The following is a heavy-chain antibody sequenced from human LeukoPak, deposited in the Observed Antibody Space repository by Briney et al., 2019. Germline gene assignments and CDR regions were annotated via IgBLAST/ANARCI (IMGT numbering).Heavy chain of an antibody. CDR2: MYSSGRT. J-gene: IGHJ4*02. CDR3: ARGGSYTMVKNY. CDR1: GGSISSSSYY. V-gene: IGHV4-39*07. D-gene: IGHD1-26*01. Sequence: PSETPTLICTVSGGSISSSSYYWGGIRQPPGKGLEWIGSMYSSGRTYYNPSLKSRVTISVDTSKNQFSLKLTSVTAADTAVYYCARGGSYTMVKNYWGQGTLVTVSS.